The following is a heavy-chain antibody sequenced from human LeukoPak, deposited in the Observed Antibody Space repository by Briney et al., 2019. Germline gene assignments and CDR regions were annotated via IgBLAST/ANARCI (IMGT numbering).Heavy chain of an antibody. V-gene: IGHV4-4*09. J-gene: IGHJ6*03. D-gene: IGHD3-10*01. CDR1: GGSISSYY. CDR2: IYTSGST. Sequence: SETLSLTCTVSGGSISSYYWSWIRQPPGKGLEWIGYIYTSGSTNYNPSLKSRVTISVDTSKNQFSLKLSSVTAADTAVYYCARLGSGSYYSYYYYMDVWGKGTTVIVSS. CDR3: ARLGSGSYYSYYYYMDV.